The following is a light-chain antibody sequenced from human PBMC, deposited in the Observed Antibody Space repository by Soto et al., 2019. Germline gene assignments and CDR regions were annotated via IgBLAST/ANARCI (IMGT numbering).Light chain of an antibody. CDR3: LQDYNYTRT. J-gene: IGKJ1*01. CDR1: QAIRDD. Sequence: IQMTQSPSSLSASVGDRVTITCRASQAIRDDLAWYQQKPGKAPNLLIYAASNLQSGVPSRFSGSGSGTDFTLTISSLQPEDFATYYCLQDYNYTRTFGQGTKVDI. V-gene: IGKV1-6*01. CDR2: AAS.